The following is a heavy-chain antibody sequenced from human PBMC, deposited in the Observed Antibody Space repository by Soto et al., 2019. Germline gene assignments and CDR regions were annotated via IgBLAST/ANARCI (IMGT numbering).Heavy chain of an antibody. CDR2: ISSSGSTT. J-gene: IGHJ3*02. D-gene: IGHD3-10*01. V-gene: IGHV3-48*03. CDR3: ATRSGGGGAFDI. Sequence: VQLVESGGGLVQPGGSLRLSCAASGFTFSSYEMNWVRLAPGKGLEWVSYISSSGSTTNYAEPVEGRFTISRDNAKNSLYLQMNSLRAEDTAVYYCATRSGGGGAFDIWGQGTMVTVSS. CDR1: GFTFSSYE.